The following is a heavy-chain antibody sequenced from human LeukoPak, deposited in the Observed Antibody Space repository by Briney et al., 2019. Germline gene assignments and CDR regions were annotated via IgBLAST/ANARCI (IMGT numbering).Heavy chain of an antibody. V-gene: IGHV1-69*05. J-gene: IGHJ5*02. D-gene: IGHD2-21*02. CDR1: GGTFSSYA. CDR2: IIPIFGTA. Sequence: GASVKVSCKASGGTFSSYAISWVRQAPGQGLEWMGGIIPIFGTANYAQKFQGRVTITTDESTSTAYMELSSLRSEDTAVYYCARDCGGDCPNWFDPWGQGTLSPSPQ. CDR3: ARDCGGDCPNWFDP.